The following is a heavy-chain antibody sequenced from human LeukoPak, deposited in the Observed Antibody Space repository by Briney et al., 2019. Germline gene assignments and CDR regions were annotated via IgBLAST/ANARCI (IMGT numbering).Heavy chain of an antibody. CDR3: ARDHLQRGGSGFASFDP. CDR2: IYYSGST. J-gene: IGHJ5*02. V-gene: IGHV4-59*01. CDR1: GGSISSYY. Sequence: SETLSLTCTVSGGSISSYYWSWIRQPPGKRLEWIGHIYYSGSTNYNPSLKSRVTISVDTSKNQFSLKLSSVTAADTAVYYCARDHLQRGGSGFASFDPWGQGTLVTVSS. D-gene: IGHD3-10*01.